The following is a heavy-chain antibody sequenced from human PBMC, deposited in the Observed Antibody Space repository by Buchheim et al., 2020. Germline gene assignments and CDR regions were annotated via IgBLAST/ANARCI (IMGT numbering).Heavy chain of an antibody. V-gene: IGHV4-59*08. J-gene: IGHJ4*02. CDR1: GGSISSYY. CDR3: ARRGRDTTYYFDY. Sequence: QVQLQESGPGLVKPSETLSLTCTVSGGSISSYYWSWIRQPPGKGLEWIGYIYYSGSTNYTPSLKSRVTISVDTSKNQFSLKLSSVTAADTAVYYCARRGRDTTYYFDYWGQGTL. CDR2: IYYSGST. D-gene: IGHD4-17*01.